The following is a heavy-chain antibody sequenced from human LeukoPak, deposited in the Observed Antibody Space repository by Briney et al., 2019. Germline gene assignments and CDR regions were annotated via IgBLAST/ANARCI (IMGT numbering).Heavy chain of an antibody. J-gene: IGHJ6*02. D-gene: IGHD3-3*01. Sequence: SETLSLTCTVSGGSISSYYWSWIRQPPGKGLEWIGYIYYSGSTNYNPSLKRRVTISVDTSKNQFSLKLSSVTAADTAVYYCARAGHYDFWSGYYSKYYYYGMDVWGQGTTVTVSS. CDR1: GGSISSYY. V-gene: IGHV4-59*01. CDR2: IYYSGST. CDR3: ARAGHYDFWSGYYSKYYYYGMDV.